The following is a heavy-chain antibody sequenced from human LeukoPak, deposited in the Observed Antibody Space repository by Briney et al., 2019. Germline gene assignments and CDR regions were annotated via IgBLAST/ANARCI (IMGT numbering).Heavy chain of an antibody. CDR3: ARSITSLGVGNFHQ. Sequence: AGGSLRLSCGASGFIFSNYWMSWVRQAPGKGLDWVANIRQDGSEKNYVDSVKGRFTISRENAKNSVFLQMNSLRAEDTAVYYCARSITSLGVGNFHQWGQGTLVTVSS. CDR1: GFIFSNYW. CDR2: IRQDGSEK. J-gene: IGHJ1*01. D-gene: IGHD3-3*01. V-gene: IGHV3-7*05.